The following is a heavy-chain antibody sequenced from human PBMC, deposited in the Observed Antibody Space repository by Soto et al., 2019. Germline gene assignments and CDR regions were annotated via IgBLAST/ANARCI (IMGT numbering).Heavy chain of an antibody. CDR2: IIGSGGST. CDR3: AKVGCSGDWYFYFDF. J-gene: IGHJ4*02. Sequence: EVQLLESGGGLVQPGGSLRLSCAASGFTFSSYAMSWVRQAPGKGLEWVSSIIGSGGSTYYADSVKGRFTISRDNSKNTLYVQMNGLRAEDTALYYCAKVGCSGDWYFYFDFWGQGTLVTVPS. CDR1: GFTFSSYA. V-gene: IGHV3-23*01. D-gene: IGHD2-21*01.